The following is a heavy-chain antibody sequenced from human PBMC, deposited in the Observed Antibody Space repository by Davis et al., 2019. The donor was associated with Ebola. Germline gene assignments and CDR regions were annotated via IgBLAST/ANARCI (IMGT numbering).Heavy chain of an antibody. D-gene: IGHD3-10*01. CDR3: ARGGEADAFDI. J-gene: IGHJ3*02. V-gene: IGHV4-61*01. CDR1: GGSVSSGSYY. Sequence: MPSETLSLTCTVSGGSVSSGSYYWSWIRQPPGKGLEWIGYIYYSGSTKYNHSLKSRVTISVDTSKNQFSLKLSSETAADTAVYYCARGGEADAFDIWGQGTMVTVSS. CDR2: IYYSGST.